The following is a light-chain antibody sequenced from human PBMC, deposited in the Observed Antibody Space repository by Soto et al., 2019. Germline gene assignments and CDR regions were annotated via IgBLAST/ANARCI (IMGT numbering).Light chain of an antibody. J-gene: IGKJ2*01. CDR2: DAS. CDR3: QQYNDYPYT. CDR1: QTADKW. V-gene: IGKV1-5*01. Sequence: DIQVTQSPSTLSASVGDRVIIACRASQTADKWVAWYQQKPGKAPNVLIYDASRLESGVPSRFSVSGSGTLFTLTISNLQPDDFATYYCQQYNDYPYTFGQGTKVKI.